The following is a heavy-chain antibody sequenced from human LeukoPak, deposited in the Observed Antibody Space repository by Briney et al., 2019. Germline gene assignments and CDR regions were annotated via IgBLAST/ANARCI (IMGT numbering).Heavy chain of an antibody. CDR3: ASARDYYFGIDV. J-gene: IGHJ6*02. D-gene: IGHD3-10*01. Sequence: GGSLRLSCAASGFSFSSYGMHWVRQAPGKGLEWVAVIWFDGSNKYYADSVKGRFTISRDNSKNRLYLQMNSLRVEDTAVFYCASARDYYFGIDVWGQGTTVTVS. CDR1: GFSFSSYG. V-gene: IGHV3-33*01. CDR2: IWFDGSNK.